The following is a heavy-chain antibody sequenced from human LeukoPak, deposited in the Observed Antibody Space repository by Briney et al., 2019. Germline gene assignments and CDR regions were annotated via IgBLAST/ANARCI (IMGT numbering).Heavy chain of an antibody. CDR2: ISYDGSNK. CDR1: GFTLSSSG. Sequence: PGRCLRLSWAAAGFTLSSSGVHWVRQARGKGLEWVAVISYDGSNKYYAASVKGRFTMSRDNSKNTLYLQMNSLRAEDTAVYYCAKDLSDILTSAFDIWGQGTMVTVSP. J-gene: IGHJ3*02. V-gene: IGHV3-30*18. CDR3: AKDLSDILTSAFDI. D-gene: IGHD3-9*01.